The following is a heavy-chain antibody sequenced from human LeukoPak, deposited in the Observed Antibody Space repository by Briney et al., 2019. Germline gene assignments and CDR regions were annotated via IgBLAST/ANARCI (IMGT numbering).Heavy chain of an antibody. J-gene: IGHJ4*02. V-gene: IGHV5-10-1*01. CDR1: GYSFTSYW. D-gene: IGHD3-3*01. Sequence: GESLRIPCKAAGYSFTSYWINTVGQMPGKGLEWMGRIDPSDSYTDYSPSFQGHVTISADKSISTAYLQWSSLKASDTAMYYCARTYYGFWSVYSGGFDYWCWGTLVTVSS. CDR2: IDPSDSYT. CDR3: ARTYYGFWSVYSGGFDY.